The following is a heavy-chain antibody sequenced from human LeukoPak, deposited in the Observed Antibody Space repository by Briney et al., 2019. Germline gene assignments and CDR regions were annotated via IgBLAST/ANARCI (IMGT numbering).Heavy chain of an antibody. Sequence: PSETLSLTCTVSGGSMTTYFWSWIRQPPGKGLEWIAYVHYSDHNNYNPSLKSRVTISLDTSKNQFSLMLSSVTAADTAVYYCARDRRWKQLHAFDIWGQGTMVTVSS. D-gene: IGHD5-24*01. V-gene: IGHV4-59*01. J-gene: IGHJ3*02. CDR3: ARDRRWKQLHAFDI. CDR1: GGSMTTYF. CDR2: VHYSDHN.